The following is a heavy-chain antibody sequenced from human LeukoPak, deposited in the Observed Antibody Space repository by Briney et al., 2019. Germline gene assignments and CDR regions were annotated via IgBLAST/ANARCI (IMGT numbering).Heavy chain of an antibody. J-gene: IGHJ4*02. CDR2: ITSSGADT. Sequence: QPGRSLRLSCAASGFTFSNHAMSWVRQAPGKGLEWVSAITSSGADTYYADSVRGRFTMSRDNSRNTVSLQVRSLRADDTAVYYCARADFGDFAFDHWGRGLLVTVSS. CDR1: GFTFSNHA. CDR3: ARADFGDFAFDH. V-gene: IGHV3-23*01. D-gene: IGHD4-17*01.